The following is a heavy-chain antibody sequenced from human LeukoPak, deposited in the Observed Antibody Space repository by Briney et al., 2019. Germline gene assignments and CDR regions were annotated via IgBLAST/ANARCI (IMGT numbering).Heavy chain of an antibody. V-gene: IGHV4-34*01. CDR2: INHSGST. CDR3: ARVSVVVDY. Sequence: TSETLSLTCAVYGGSFSGYYWSWIRQPPGKGLEWIGEINHSGSTNYNPSLKSRVTISVDTSKNQFSLKLSSVTAADTAVYYCARVSVVVDYWGQGTLVTVSS. D-gene: IGHD5/OR15-5a*01. CDR1: GGSFSGYY. J-gene: IGHJ4*02.